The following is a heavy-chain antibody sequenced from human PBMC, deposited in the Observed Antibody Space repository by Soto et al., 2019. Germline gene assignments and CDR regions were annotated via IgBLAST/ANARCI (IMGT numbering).Heavy chain of an antibody. Sequence: SETLSLTCTVSGGSIGSYYWSWIRQPPGKGLEWIGYIYYSGSTNYNPSLKSRVTISVDTSKNQFSLKLGSVTAADTAVSYCARMLGESGYYSPHLDYWGQGTLVTSPQ. CDR2: IYYSGST. V-gene: IGHV4-59*01. D-gene: IGHD3-22*01. CDR3: ARMLGESGYYSPHLDY. CDR1: GGSIGSYY. J-gene: IGHJ4*02.